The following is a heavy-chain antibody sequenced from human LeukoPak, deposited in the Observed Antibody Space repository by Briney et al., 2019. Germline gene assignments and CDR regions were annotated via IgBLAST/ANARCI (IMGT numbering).Heavy chain of an antibody. CDR2: IYTSGST. CDR3: AREPGGVGWFDP. CDR1: GVSFDGYY. V-gene: IGHV4-4*07. Sequence: SETLSLTCAVFGVSFDGYYWSWIRQPAGKGVEWIGRIYTSGSTNYNPSLKSGVTISVDTSKNQSSLKLSSVTAADTAVYYCAREPGGVGWFDPWGQGTLVTVSS. J-gene: IGHJ5*02. D-gene: IGHD3-16*01.